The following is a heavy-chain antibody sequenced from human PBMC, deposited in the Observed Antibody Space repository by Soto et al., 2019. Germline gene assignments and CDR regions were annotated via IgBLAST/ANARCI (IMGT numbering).Heavy chain of an antibody. Sequence: GGSLILSCAASGFTFSSDSMHWVRQAPGKGLEWVAVISYDGSNKYYADSVKGRFTISRDNSKNTLYLQMNSLRAEDTAVYYCARDAGYSSGWRSDYWGQGTLVTVSS. V-gene: IGHV3-30-3*01. D-gene: IGHD6-19*01. CDR1: GFTFSSDS. J-gene: IGHJ4*02. CDR2: ISYDGSNK. CDR3: ARDAGYSSGWRSDY.